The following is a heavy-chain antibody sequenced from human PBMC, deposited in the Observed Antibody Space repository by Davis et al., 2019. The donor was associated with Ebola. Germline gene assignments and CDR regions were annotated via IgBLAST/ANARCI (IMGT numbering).Heavy chain of an antibody. CDR1: GGSISSYY. J-gene: IGHJ6*02. CDR3: ARGRNYYYYGMDV. Sequence: PSETLSPTCPVSGGSISSYYWSWIRQPPGKGLEWIGYIYYSGSTNYNPSLKSRVTISVDTSKNQFSLKLSSVTAADTAVYYCARGRNYYYYGMDVWGQGTTVTVSS. V-gene: IGHV4-59*01. CDR2: IYYSGST.